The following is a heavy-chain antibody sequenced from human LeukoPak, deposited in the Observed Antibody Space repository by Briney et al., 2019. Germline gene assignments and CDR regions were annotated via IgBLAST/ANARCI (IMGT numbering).Heavy chain of an antibody. D-gene: IGHD2/OR15-2a*01. J-gene: IGHJ4*02. V-gene: IGHV4-34*01. CDR2: ITHSGST. Sequence: SETLSLTCAVYGGSFSGSYCSWFRQPPGKGLEWIGEITHSGSTKYNPSLRSRVTISLDTSKNQLSLRLSSVTAADTAVYYCVTGEYPRLVDFWGQGTLLTVSS. CDR3: VTGEYPRLVDF. CDR1: GGSFSGSY.